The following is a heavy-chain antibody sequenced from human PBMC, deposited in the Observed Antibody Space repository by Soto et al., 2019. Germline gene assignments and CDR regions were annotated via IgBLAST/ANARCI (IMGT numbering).Heavy chain of an antibody. V-gene: IGHV4-38-2*01. CDR2: IFNTGSA. J-gene: IGHJ5*02. CDR3: ERQARLWHHLNYFDP. D-gene: IGHD6-6*01. Sequence: KSSETLSLTCVVSNYSISNGYYWAWIRRPPGKGLEWIGSIFNTGSAYYNPSLESRIIISADTSKNRFSLQLSSVTAADTAVYYCERQARLWHHLNYFDPWGQGTPVTVYS. CDR1: NYSISNGYY.